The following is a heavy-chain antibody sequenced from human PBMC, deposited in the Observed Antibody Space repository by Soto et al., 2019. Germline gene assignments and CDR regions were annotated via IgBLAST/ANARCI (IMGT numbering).Heavy chain of an antibody. CDR2: ISTYNGDT. D-gene: IGHD5-12*01. CDR3: AREGVAPYYYYGMDV. CDR1: GYTFTRSG. V-gene: IGHV1-18*01. Sequence: ASVQVSCKPSGYTFTRSGISRVRQAPGQGLEWMGWISTYNGDTNYAQTFQGRVTMTTDTSTSTVHMEVRSLRSDDTAVYYCAREGVAPYYYYGMDVWGQGTPVTVSS. J-gene: IGHJ6*02.